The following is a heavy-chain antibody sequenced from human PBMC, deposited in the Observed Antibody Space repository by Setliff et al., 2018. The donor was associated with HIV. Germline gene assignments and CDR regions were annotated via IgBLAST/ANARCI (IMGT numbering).Heavy chain of an antibody. J-gene: IGHJ5*02. CDR2: IYYSGST. CDR3: ARLPGTTSPHVGWFDP. Sequence: SETLSLTCTVSGGSISVSSYYWGWIRQPPGKGLEWIGTIYYSGSTYYNPSLKSRVTISVDTSKNQFSLKLSSVTAADTAVYYCARLPGTTSPHVGWFDPWGQGTLVTVSS. D-gene: IGHD1-7*01. V-gene: IGHV4-39*07. CDR1: GGSISVSSYY.